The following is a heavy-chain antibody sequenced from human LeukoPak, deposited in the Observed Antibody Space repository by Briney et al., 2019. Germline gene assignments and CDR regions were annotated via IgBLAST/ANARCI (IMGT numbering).Heavy chain of an antibody. V-gene: IGHV4-4*07. CDR2: IYTTGST. Sequence: SETLSLTCTVSGGSISSYYWPWMRQTAGKGLEWIGRIYTTGSTNYNPTLNSRVAMSVDTPKNQFTLKLSSATAADTAVYYCSKQIAVAGKAGFAYWGQGTLVTVSA. D-gene: IGHD6-19*01. CDR3: SKQIAVAGKAGFAY. CDR1: GGSISSYY. J-gene: IGHJ4*02.